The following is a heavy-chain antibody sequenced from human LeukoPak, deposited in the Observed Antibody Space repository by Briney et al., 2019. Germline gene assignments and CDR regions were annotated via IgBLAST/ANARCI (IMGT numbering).Heavy chain of an antibody. J-gene: IGHJ6*03. V-gene: IGHV3-7*01. D-gene: IGHD2-2*01. CDR1: GFTFSSYW. CDR3: ATRRCSIAACRASSHHCMDF. CDR2: IRQDGSEG. Sequence: GGSLRLSCAASGFTFSSYWMSWVRQAPGKGLEWVANIRQDGSEGYYVDSVRGRFAVTRDNAKSSLYLQLNSLRAEDTAVHYCATRRCSIAACRASSHHCMDFWGKGTTVTVSS.